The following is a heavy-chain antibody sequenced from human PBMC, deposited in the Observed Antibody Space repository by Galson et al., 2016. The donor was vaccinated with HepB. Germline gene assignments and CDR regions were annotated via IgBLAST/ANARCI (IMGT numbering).Heavy chain of an antibody. CDR1: GGSVTSGGYY. V-gene: IGHV4-61*08. D-gene: IGHD1-26*01. CDR3: ARLGVVGAKYDY. CDR2: IFYSGRA. J-gene: IGHJ4*02. Sequence: ETLSLTCTVSGGSVTSGGYYWSWIRQHPGKGLEWIGYIFYSGRADYNPSLKSRVTISVDTSKNQFSLNLTSVTAADTAVYYCARLGVVGAKYDYWGQGTLVTVSS.